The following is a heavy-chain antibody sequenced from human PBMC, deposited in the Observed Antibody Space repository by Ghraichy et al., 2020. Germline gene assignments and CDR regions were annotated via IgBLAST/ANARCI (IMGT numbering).Heavy chain of an antibody. D-gene: IGHD3-22*01. CDR2: IFSNDEK. V-gene: IGHV2-26*01. J-gene: IGHJ6*03. CDR3: ARINYYDSSGYYSNYYYYYYMDV. Sequence: SGPTLVKPTETLTLTCTVSGFSLSNARMGVSWIRQPPGKALEWLAHIFSNDEKSYSTSLKSRLTISKDTSKSQVVLTMTNMDPVDTATYYCARINYYDSSGYYSNYYYYYYMDVWGKGTTVTVSS. CDR1: GFSLSNARMG.